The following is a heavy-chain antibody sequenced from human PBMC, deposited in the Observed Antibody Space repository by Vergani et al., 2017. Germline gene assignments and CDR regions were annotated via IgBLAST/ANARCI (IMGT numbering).Heavy chain of an antibody. CDR2: INPNSGGT. J-gene: IGHJ4*02. Sequence: QVQLVQSGAEVKKPGASVKVSCKASGYTFTGYYMHWVRQAPGQGLEWMGWINPNSGGTNYAQKFQGRVTMTRDTSISTAYMELSRLRSDDTAVYYCARAYESGYSSSWYVGTFDYWGQGTLVTVSS. CDR1: GYTFTGYY. D-gene: IGHD6-13*01. CDR3: ARAYESGYSSSWYVGTFDY. V-gene: IGHV1-2*02.